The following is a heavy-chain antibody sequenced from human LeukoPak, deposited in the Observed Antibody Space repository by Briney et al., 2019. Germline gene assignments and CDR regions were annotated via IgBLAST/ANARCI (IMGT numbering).Heavy chain of an antibody. CDR2: ISGSGGST. CDR3: ARDGYKTDYYGMDV. CDR1: GFTFSSYA. D-gene: IGHD1-1*01. V-gene: IGHV3-23*01. J-gene: IGHJ6*02. Sequence: GSLRLSCAASGFTFSSYAMSWVRQAPGKGLEWVSAISGSGGSTYYADSVKGRFTISRDNSKNTLYLQMNSLRAEDTAVYYCARDGYKTDYYGMDVWGQGTTVTVSS.